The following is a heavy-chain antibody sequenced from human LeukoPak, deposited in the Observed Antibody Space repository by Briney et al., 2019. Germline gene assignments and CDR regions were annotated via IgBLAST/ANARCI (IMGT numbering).Heavy chain of an antibody. D-gene: IGHD4-23*01. CDR1: GYSFTSYW. V-gene: IGHV5-51*01. CDR2: IFPGDSHI. CDR3: ARQDYGGKHFDY. J-gene: IGHJ4*02. Sequence: GEPRKISGKASGYSFTSYWIAWVRQMPGKGLEWIGIIFPGDSHITYSPSFQGQVTISADKSINTAYLQWTSLQASNTAMYFCARQDYGGKHFDYWGQGTLVTVSS.